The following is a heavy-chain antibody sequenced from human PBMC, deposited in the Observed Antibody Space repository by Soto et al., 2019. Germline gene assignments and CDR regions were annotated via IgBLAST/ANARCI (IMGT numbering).Heavy chain of an antibody. CDR1: VFTVSSYS. CDR3: ARDPQYYYDSSGYYPGTFDI. CDR2: ISSSSSYI. J-gene: IGHJ3*02. Sequence: GSLRLSGAASVFTVSSYSMNWVRQAPGKGLEWVSSISSSSSYIYYADSVKGRFTISRDNAKNSLYLQMNSLRAEDTAVYYCARDPQYYYDSSGYYPGTFDIWGQGTMVTVSS. V-gene: IGHV3-21*01. D-gene: IGHD3-22*01.